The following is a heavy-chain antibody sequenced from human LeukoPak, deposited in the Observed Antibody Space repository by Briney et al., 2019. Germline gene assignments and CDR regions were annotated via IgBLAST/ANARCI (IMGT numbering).Heavy chain of an antibody. V-gene: IGHV3-53*01. Sequence: GGSLRLSCAASEFTVSSNYMSWVRQAPGKGLEWVSVIYSGGSTYYADSVKGRFTISRDNSKNTLYLQMNSLRAEDTAVYYCAKGPPREVVIEYNWFDPWGQGTLVTVSS. CDR1: EFTVSSNY. CDR3: AKGPPREVVIEYNWFDP. D-gene: IGHD3-22*01. CDR2: IYSGGST. J-gene: IGHJ5*02.